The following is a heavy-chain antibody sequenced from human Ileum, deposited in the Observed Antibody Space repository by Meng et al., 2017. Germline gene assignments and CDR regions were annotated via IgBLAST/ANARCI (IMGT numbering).Heavy chain of an antibody. J-gene: IGHJ5*02. CDR1: GFSLSVSGVC. V-gene: IGHV2-5*02. CDR2: IWWDDDK. Sequence: QIPLKESGPTLVEPTQTPTLTCSFSGFSLSVSGVCVGWVRPPPGKVLEWLALIWWDDDKHYNPSLKTRLSITRDTSTDQVVLTLTNMDPVDTGTYFCVHSAVGPAANHWFDTWGQGILV. D-gene: IGHD2-2*01. CDR3: VHSAVGPAANHWFDT.